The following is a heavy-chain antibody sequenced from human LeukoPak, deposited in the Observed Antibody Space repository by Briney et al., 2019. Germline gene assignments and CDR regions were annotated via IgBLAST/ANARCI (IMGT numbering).Heavy chain of an antibody. Sequence: GGSLRLSCAAFGFTFSSYWMSWVRQAPGEGREWGANIKQDGSEKYYVDSVKSRFTISRDNAKNSLSLQMNSLRAEDTAVYYCAREGYCSAGSCYDPFGYWGQGTLVTVSS. J-gene: IGHJ4*02. CDR2: IKQDGSEK. V-gene: IGHV3-7*01. D-gene: IGHD2-15*01. CDR3: AREGYCSAGSCYDPFGY. CDR1: GFTFSSYW.